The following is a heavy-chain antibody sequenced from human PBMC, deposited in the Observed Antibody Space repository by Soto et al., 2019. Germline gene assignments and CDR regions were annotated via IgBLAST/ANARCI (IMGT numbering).Heavy chain of an antibody. CDR2: ISYDGSNK. CDR1: GFTFSSYG. CDR3: AKDLRSPLESCSSPRCYAPTPVDV. Sequence: GGSLRLSCAASGFTFSSYGMHWVRQAPGKGLEWVAVISYDGSNKYYADSVKGRFTISRDNSKNTLYLQMNSLRAEDTAVYYCAKDLRSPLESCSSPRCYAPTPVDVWGQGTTVTVSS. V-gene: IGHV3-30*18. J-gene: IGHJ6*02. D-gene: IGHD2-2*01.